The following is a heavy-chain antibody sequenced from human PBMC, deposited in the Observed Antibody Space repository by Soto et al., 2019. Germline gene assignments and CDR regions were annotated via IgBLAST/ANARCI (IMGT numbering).Heavy chain of an antibody. J-gene: IGHJ4*02. CDR3: ATENTRRGLTLFGVVIAALYY. D-gene: IGHD3-3*01. CDR1: GHTVTDLS. V-gene: IGHV1-24*01. CDR2: FDPEDGET. Sequence: QVQLVQSGAEVKKPGTSVKVSCKVSGHTVTDLSMHWVRLAPGGGLEWMGRFDPEDGETIYAEKFQGRLTMTEDTTTDTAYMELNSLTYEATALYYCATENTRRGLTLFGVVIAALYYWGQGTLVTVSS.